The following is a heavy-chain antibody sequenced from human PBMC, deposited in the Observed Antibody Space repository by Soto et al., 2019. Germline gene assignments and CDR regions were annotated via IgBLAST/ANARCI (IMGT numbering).Heavy chain of an antibody. CDR3: AKDRVIQLLPIWPDP. Sequence: QEHLVESGGGVVQAGTSLRLSCAASGFRFNNYGMHWVRQAPGKALEWVAFVSSDGNNKYYADSVKGRFTISRDNSKSTMFLQVDSLRVDDTAIYYCAKDRVIQLLPIWPDPWGQGTLVTVSS. V-gene: IGHV3-30*18. D-gene: IGHD2-2*01. CDR1: GFRFNNYG. J-gene: IGHJ5*02. CDR2: VSSDGNNK.